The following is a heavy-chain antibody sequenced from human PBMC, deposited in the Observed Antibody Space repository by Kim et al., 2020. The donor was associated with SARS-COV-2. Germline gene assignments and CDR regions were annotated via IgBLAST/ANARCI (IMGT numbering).Heavy chain of an antibody. CDR1: GGTFSSYA. CDR2: IIPIFGTA. CDR3: ARVQERSSAYPIAAAFDYYYYGMDV. D-gene: IGHD6-13*01. J-gene: IGHJ6*02. Sequence: SVKVSCKASGGTFSSYAISWVRQAPGQGLEWMGGIIPIFGTANYAQKFQGRVTITADESTSTAYMELSSLRSEDTAVYYCARVQERSSAYPIAAAFDYYYYGMDVWGQGTTVTVSS. V-gene: IGHV1-69*13.